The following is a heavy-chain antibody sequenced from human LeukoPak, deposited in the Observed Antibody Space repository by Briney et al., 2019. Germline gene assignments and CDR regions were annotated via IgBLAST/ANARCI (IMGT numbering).Heavy chain of an antibody. V-gene: IGHV3-30*02. Sequence: LSGGSLRLSCAASGFIFSSYGMYWVRQAPGKGLEWVAFTRYDGSNKDYADSVKGRFTISRDNSKNTLYLQMNSLRAEDTAVYYCAKDGLTYYYDSSGYGFDYWGQGTLVTVSS. CDR3: AKDGLTYYYDSSGYGFDY. CDR1: GFIFSSYG. J-gene: IGHJ4*02. D-gene: IGHD3-22*01. CDR2: TRYDGSNK.